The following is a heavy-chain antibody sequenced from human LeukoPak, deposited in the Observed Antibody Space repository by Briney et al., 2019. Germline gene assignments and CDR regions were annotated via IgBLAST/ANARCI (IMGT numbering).Heavy chain of an antibody. CDR3: ARDGTVAGEFDY. CDR2: ISAYNGNT. J-gene: IGHJ4*02. Sequence: ASVKVSCKASGYTFTSYAISWVRQAPGQGLEWMGWISAYNGNTNYAQKLQGRVTMTTDTSTSTAYMELRSLTSDDTAVHYCARDGTVAGEFDYWGQGTLVTVSS. V-gene: IGHV1-18*01. D-gene: IGHD6-19*01. CDR1: GYTFTSYA.